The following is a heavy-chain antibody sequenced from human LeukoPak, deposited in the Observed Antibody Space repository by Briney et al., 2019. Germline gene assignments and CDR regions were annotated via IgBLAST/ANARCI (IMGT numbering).Heavy chain of an antibody. V-gene: IGHV4-4*07. Sequence: PSETLSLTCTVSGGSISSYYRSWIRQPAGKGLEWIGRIYTSGSTNYNPSLKSRVTMSVDTSKNQFSLKLSSVTAADTAVYYCARSTGVVIIPSYYYGMDVWGQGTTVTVSS. CDR1: GGSISSYY. CDR2: IYTSGST. D-gene: IGHD3-3*01. CDR3: ARSTGVVIIPSYYYGMDV. J-gene: IGHJ6*02.